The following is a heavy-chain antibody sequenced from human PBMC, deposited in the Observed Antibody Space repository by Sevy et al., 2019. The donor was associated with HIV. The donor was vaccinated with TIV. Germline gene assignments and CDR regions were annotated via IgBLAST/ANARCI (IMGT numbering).Heavy chain of an antibody. CDR1: GGSFSGYY. V-gene: IGHV4-34*01. J-gene: IGHJ4*02. Sequence: SETLSLTCAVYGGSFSGYYWSWIRQPPGKGLEWIGEINHSGSTNYNPSLKSRVTISVDTPKNQFSLKLSSVTAADTAVYYCARGGSNYNYDILTGYYLDYWGQGTLVTVSS. D-gene: IGHD3-9*01. CDR3: ARGGSNYNYDILTGYYLDY. CDR2: INHSGST.